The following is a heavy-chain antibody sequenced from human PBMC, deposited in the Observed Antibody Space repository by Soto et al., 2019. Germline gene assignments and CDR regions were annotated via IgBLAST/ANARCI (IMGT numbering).Heavy chain of an antibody. D-gene: IGHD2-15*01. CDR3: APHVSCSGGSCQYDAFAI. J-gene: IGHJ3*02. Sequence: EVQVLESGGGLVQPGGSLRLSCEGSGFTVSSHAMTWIRQAPGKGPEWVSTVTADGGTYYADSVKGRFAMSRDTSVITLYLQMNSLGAEDTAAYYCAPHVSCSGGSCQYDAFAIRGQGTMVTVSS. V-gene: IGHV3-23*01. CDR1: GFTVSSHA. CDR2: VTADGGT.